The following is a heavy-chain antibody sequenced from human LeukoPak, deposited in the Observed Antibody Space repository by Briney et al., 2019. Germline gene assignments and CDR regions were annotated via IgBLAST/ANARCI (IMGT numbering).Heavy chain of an antibody. Sequence: PGGSLRLSCAASGFTFSNYAMTWVRQAPGRGLEWVSGISGSGANTKYADSMKGRFTISRDNSKNTLYLQMNSLRVDDTAVYYCARDPVPLISDYYSDYWGQGTLVTVSP. J-gene: IGHJ4*02. CDR2: ISGSGANT. V-gene: IGHV3-23*01. CDR1: GFTFSNYA. CDR3: ARDPVPLISDYYSDY. D-gene: IGHD4-17*01.